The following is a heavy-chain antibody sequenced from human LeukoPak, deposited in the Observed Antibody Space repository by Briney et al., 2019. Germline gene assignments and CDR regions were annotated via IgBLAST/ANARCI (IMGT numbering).Heavy chain of an antibody. CDR3: ARDLAVAGLGGFDP. V-gene: IGHV3-23*01. CDR2: ISGSGGST. Sequence: GGSLRLSCAASGFTFSSYAMSWVRQAPGKGLEWVSAISGSGGSTYYADSVKGRFTISRDNSKNTLYLQMNSLRAEDTAVYYCARDLAVAGLGGFDPWGQGTLVTVSS. J-gene: IGHJ5*02. CDR1: GFTFSSYA. D-gene: IGHD6-19*01.